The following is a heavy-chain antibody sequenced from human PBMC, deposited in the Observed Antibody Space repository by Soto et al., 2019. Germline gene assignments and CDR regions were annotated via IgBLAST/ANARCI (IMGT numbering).Heavy chain of an antibody. CDR2: IIPMYGTA. Sequence: QVQLVQSGDEVKKPGSSVKVSCKVSGDTFSSYGISWVRQAPGQGLEWMGGIIPMYGTANYSQKFQGRVTITADEPTTADYMELSSLRSEDTAVYLFVRDHGYCTSRSCDRDYYYYGMDVWGHGTTVTVSS. V-gene: IGHV1-69*01. D-gene: IGHD2-2*03. J-gene: IGHJ6*02. CDR1: GDTFSSYG. CDR3: VRDHGYCTSRSCDRDYYYYGMDV.